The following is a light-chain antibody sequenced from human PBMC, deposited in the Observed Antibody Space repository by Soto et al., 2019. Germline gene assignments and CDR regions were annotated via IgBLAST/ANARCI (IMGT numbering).Light chain of an antibody. CDR3: ASYAGSNNYV. J-gene: IGLJ1*01. CDR2: EVT. Sequence: QSVLTQPPSASGSPGQSVTISCTGTSSDVGTYNHVSWYQQHPDKAPKLLIYEVTTRPSGVPDRFSGSKSGNTASLTVAGLQADDEADYYCASYAGSNNYVFGTGTKLTVL. V-gene: IGLV2-8*01. CDR1: SSDVGTYNH.